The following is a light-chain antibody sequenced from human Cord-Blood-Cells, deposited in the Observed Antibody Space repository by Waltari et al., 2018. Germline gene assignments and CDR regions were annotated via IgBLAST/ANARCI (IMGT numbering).Light chain of an antibody. CDR2: EGS. Sequence: QSALPHPASVPGSPGQPIPIPCTGTGRDVGSDNFVSLYHRHPGKAPKLMIYEGSKRPSGVSNRFSGSKSGTTASLTISGLQAEDEADYYCCSYAGSSSWVFGGGTKLTVL. J-gene: IGLJ3*02. CDR3: CSYAGSSSWV. V-gene: IGLV2-23*01. CDR1: GRDVGSDNF.